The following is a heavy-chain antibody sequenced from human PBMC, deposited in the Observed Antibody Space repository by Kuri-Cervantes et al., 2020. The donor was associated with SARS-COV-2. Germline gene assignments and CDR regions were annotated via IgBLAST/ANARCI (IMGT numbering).Heavy chain of an antibody. CDR3: ASEGYFGVVTYAFEI. CDR2: FDPDDAET. D-gene: IGHD3-3*01. Sequence: ASVKVSCKVSGYFLAESSIHWVRQAPGKGLEWMGCFDPDDAETNYAQDFRGRVTMTEDTSTDTAYMELRSLRSEDTAVYYCASEGYFGVVTYAFEIWGQGTVVTVSS. CDR1: GYFLAESS. J-gene: IGHJ3*02. V-gene: IGHV1-24*01.